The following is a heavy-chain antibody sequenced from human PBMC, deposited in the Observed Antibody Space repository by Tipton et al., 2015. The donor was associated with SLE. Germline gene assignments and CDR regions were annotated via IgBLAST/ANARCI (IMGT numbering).Heavy chain of an antibody. CDR3: ARAPPQLGFDY. CDR1: GYTFTNYD. D-gene: IGHD5-24*01. Sequence: QSGAEVKKPGASVKVSCKASGYTFTNYDINWVRQAIGQGLEWMGWMNPNSGYTGYAQKFQGRVTMTRNTSISTAYMELSSLRSEDTAVYYCARAPPQLGFDYWGQGTLVTVSS. V-gene: IGHV1-8*01. CDR2: MNPNSGYT. J-gene: IGHJ4*02.